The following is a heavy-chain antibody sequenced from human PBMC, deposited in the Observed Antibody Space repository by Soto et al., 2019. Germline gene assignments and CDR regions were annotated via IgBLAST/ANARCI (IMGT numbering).Heavy chain of an antibody. D-gene: IGHD3-10*01. CDR1: GFTFGTTD. J-gene: IGHJ5*02. Sequence: QLLQSGGGLVQPGWSLTLSCAASGFTFGTTDMSWVRQAPGVGLEWVSTIDGSGGITYYADSVKGRFTISRDNSRNTVYLQMNTLRGDDTALYYCVKNSGWINTWGQGALVTVSS. CDR3: VKNSGWINT. V-gene: IGHV3-23*01. CDR2: IDGSGGIT.